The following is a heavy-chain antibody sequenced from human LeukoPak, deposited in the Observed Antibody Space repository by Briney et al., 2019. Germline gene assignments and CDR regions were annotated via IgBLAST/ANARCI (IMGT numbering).Heavy chain of an antibody. Sequence: PSGTLSLTCTVSGGSISSYYWSWIRQPPGKGLEWIGYIYYSGSTNYNPSLKSRVTISLDTSRNQFSLKLNSVTAADTAVYYWAKSNGYGLVDIWGQGTMVTVSS. CDR3: AKSNGYGLVDI. CDR2: IYYSGST. V-gene: IGHV4-59*08. J-gene: IGHJ3*02. CDR1: GGSISSYY. D-gene: IGHD3-10*01.